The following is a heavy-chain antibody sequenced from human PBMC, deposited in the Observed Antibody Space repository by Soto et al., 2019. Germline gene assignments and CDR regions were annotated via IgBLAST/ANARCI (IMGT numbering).Heavy chain of an antibody. V-gene: IGHV1-46*01. Sequence: QVQLVQSGAEVKKPGASVKVSCKASGYTFTSYYMHWVRQAPGQGLEWMGIINPSGGSTTYPQKFQGRVTLTRDTSTSTVYMELSSLRSEDTAVYYCARDRGIAVAASVGMDVWGQGTTVTVSS. D-gene: IGHD6-19*01. J-gene: IGHJ6*02. CDR3: ARDRGIAVAASVGMDV. CDR1: GYTFTSYY. CDR2: INPSGGST.